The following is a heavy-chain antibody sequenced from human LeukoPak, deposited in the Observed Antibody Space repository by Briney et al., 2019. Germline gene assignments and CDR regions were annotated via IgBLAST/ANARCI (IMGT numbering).Heavy chain of an antibody. V-gene: IGHV4-61*01. J-gene: IGHJ4*02. D-gene: IGHD5-24*01. CDR3: AREGDGYNKYDY. Sequence: SETLSLTCTVSGGSISSSSFYWGWIRQPPGKGLEWIGYIYYSGSTNYNPSLKSRVTIPVDTSKNQFSLKLSSVTAADTAVYYCAREGDGYNKYDYWGQGTLVTVSS. CDR1: GGSISSSSFY. CDR2: IYYSGST.